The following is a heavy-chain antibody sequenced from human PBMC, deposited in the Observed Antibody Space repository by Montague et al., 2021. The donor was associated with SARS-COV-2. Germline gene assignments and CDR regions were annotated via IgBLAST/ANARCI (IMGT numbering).Heavy chain of an antibody. D-gene: IGHD1-26*01. V-gene: IGHV4-59*03. Sequence: SETLSLTCTVSGGSIRSYYWSWIRQPPGKGLEWIGYIYYDGSTNYNPSLKSRVTTSVDSSKNQFSLRLSSVTAADTAVYYCARYGSYFEHWGQGTLVTVSS. J-gene: IGHJ4*02. CDR1: GGSIRSYY. CDR3: ARYGSYFEH. CDR2: IYYDGST.